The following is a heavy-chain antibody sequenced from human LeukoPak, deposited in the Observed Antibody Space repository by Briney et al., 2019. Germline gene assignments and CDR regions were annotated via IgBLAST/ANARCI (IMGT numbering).Heavy chain of an antibody. D-gene: IGHD1-26*01. Sequence: GGSLRLSRAASGFTFSSYRMNWVRRAPGKGLQWVSSISTRSSHIYYTDSVKGRFTISRDNAKNSLYLQMTGLRVDDTAVYYCAREGAAVSGTMDYWGQGTLVTVSS. CDR2: ISTRSSHI. J-gene: IGHJ4*02. CDR1: GFTFSSYR. V-gene: IGHV3-21*06. CDR3: AREGAAVSGTMDY.